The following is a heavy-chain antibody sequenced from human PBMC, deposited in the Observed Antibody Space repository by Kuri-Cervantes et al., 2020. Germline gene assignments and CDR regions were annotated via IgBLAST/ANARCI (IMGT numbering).Heavy chain of an antibody. D-gene: IGHD6-19*01. CDR3: GTVFSPIESVAMPS. Sequence: ASVKVSCKVSGYTLTELSMHWVRQAPGKGLEWMGGFDPEDGETIYAQKFQGRVAMTEDTSTNTAYMELYSLRSDDTAVYYCGTVFSPIESVAMPSWGQGTLVTVSS. CDR2: FDPEDGET. J-gene: IGHJ5*02. V-gene: IGHV1-24*01. CDR1: GYTLTELS.